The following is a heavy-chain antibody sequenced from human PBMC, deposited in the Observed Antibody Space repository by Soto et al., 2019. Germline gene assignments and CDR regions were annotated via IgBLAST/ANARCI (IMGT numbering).Heavy chain of an antibody. CDR2: IRSKAYSYAT. D-gene: IGHD3-10*01. Sequence: EVQLVESGGGLVQPGGSLKLSCAASGFTFSVSTMHWVRQASGKGLEWVGRIRSKAYSYATAHAASVKGRFTISRDDSKNTAYLQMNSLKTEDTAVYYCTGDQDYYFDYWGQGTLVTVSS. CDR1: GFTFSVST. J-gene: IGHJ4*02. CDR3: TGDQDYYFDY. V-gene: IGHV3-73*02.